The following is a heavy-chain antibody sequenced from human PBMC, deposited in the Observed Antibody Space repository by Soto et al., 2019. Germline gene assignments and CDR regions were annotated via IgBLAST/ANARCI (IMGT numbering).Heavy chain of an antibody. J-gene: IGHJ5*02. CDR2: IYYSGST. Sequence: SSETLSLTCPVSGCSISSYYWSWIRQPPGKGLEWIGYIYYSGSTNYNPPLKSRVTITVDTSNNQFSLKLSSVTAADTAVYYCARHVIVILSGYYEQYNWFDPWGQGTLVTVSS. CDR1: GCSISSYY. D-gene: IGHD3-9*01. V-gene: IGHV4-59*08. CDR3: ARHVIVILSGYYEQYNWFDP.